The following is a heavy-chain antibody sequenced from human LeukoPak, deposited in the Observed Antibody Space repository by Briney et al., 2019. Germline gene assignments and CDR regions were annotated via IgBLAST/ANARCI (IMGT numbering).Heavy chain of an antibody. D-gene: IGHD3-22*01. CDR2: IYYSGST. Sequence: SETLSLTCTVSGGSISSSSYYWGWIRQPPGKGLEWIGSIYYSGSTYYNPSLKSRVTISVDTSKNQFSLKLSSVTAADTAVYYCARRPFTMIVVFFDYWGQGTLVTVSS. CDR1: GGSISSSSYY. J-gene: IGHJ4*02. CDR3: ARRPFTMIVVFFDY. V-gene: IGHV4-39*07.